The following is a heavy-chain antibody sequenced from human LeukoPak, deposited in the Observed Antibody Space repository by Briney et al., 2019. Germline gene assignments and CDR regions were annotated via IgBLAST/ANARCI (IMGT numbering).Heavy chain of an antibody. D-gene: IGHD3-22*01. CDR1: GGTFSSYA. J-gene: IGHJ4*02. CDR3: ARTDSRGYLTDY. V-gene: IGHV1-69*05. CDR2: IIPIFGTA. Sequence: ASVKVSCKASGGTFSSYAISWVRQAPGQGLEWMGRIIPIFGTANYAQKFQGRVTITTDESTSTAYMELSSLRSEDTAVYYCARTDSRGYLTDYWGQGTLVTVSS.